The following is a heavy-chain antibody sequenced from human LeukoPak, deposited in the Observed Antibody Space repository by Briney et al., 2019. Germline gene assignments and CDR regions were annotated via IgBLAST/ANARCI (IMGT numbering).Heavy chain of an antibody. CDR1: GFTFSDYY. J-gene: IGHJ6*03. CDR2: ISSSGSSI. D-gene: IGHD1-26*01. Sequence: GGSLRLSCAASGFTFSDYYISWTRQAPGKGLEWVSYISSSGSSIQYADSVKGRFTISRDNAKNSLFLQMNSLRAEDTAVYYCARDGTPYYYYYMDVWGKGTTVTVSS. V-gene: IGHV3-11*01. CDR3: ARDGTPYYYYYMDV.